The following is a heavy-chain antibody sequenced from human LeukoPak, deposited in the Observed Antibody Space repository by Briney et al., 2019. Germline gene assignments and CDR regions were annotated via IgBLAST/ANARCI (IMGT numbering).Heavy chain of an antibody. CDR3: ARDYGSGSYFNAYYYYYMDV. J-gene: IGHJ6*03. Sequence: GGSLRLSCAASGFTFSSYSMNWVRQAPGKGLEWVSSISSSSSYIYYADSVKGRFTISRDNAKNSLFLQMNSLRAEDTAVYYCARDYGSGSYFNAYYYYYMDVWGKGTTVTFSS. V-gene: IGHV3-21*01. CDR1: GFTFSSYS. D-gene: IGHD3-10*01. CDR2: ISSSSSYI.